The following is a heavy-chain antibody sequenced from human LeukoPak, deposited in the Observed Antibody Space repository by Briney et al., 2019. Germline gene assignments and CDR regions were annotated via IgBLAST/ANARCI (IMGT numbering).Heavy chain of an antibody. CDR2: ISSGPTTL. CDR3: AKGSGSFD. D-gene: IGHD1-26*01. CDR1: GVTFSSDW. Sequence: GGSLRLSCAASGVTFSSDWMRWVREAPGEGLEWISCISSGPTTLYYADSVKGRFTISRDNAKNSLYLQMNSLRVEDTAMYYCAKGSGSFDWGQGTRVTVSS. V-gene: IGHV3-48*04. J-gene: IGHJ4*02.